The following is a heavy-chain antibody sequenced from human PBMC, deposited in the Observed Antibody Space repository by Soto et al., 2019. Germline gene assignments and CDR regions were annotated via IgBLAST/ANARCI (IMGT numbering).Heavy chain of an antibody. CDR3: ARSEVYCSGRRCYFDY. CDR2: IYYSGST. D-gene: IGHD2-15*01. V-gene: IGHV4-59*08. J-gene: IGHJ4*02. Sequence: SETLSLTCTVSGGSISSYYWSWIRQPPGKGLEWIGYIYYSGSTNYNPSLKSRVTISVDTSKNQFSLKLSSVTAADTAVYYCARSEVYCSGRRCYFDYPAQRTLVTVSS. CDR1: GGSISSYY.